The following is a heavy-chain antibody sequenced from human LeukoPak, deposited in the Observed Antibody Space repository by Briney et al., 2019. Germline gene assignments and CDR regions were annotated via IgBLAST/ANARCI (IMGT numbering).Heavy chain of an antibody. Sequence: PGGSLRLSCAASGFTFSNAWMSWVRQALGKGLEWVANIKQDGREKYYVDSVKGRFTISRDNAKNSLYLQMNSLRAEDTAVYYCARDVDYGDSLSWFDPWGQGTLVTVSS. CDR1: GFTFSNAW. CDR2: IKQDGREK. CDR3: ARDVDYGDSLSWFDP. J-gene: IGHJ5*02. V-gene: IGHV3-7*01. D-gene: IGHD4-17*01.